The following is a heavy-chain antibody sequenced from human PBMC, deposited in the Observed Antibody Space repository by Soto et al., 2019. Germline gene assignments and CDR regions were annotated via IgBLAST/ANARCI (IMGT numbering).Heavy chain of an antibody. V-gene: IGHV3-48*02. CDR3: ARGISWVDN. Sequence: EVQLVESGGGLVQPGGSLRLSCAASGFPFSTYSMNWIRQAPGKGLEWVAFISSVISTIYYADSVKGRFTISRDNAKNSLYLQMNSLRDEDTAVYYCARGISWVDNWGQGTLVTVSS. CDR1: GFPFSTYS. J-gene: IGHJ4*02. D-gene: IGHD2-15*01. CDR2: ISSVISTI.